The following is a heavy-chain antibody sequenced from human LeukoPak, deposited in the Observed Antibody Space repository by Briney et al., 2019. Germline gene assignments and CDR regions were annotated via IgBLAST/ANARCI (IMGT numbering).Heavy chain of an antibody. D-gene: IGHD1-26*01. J-gene: IGHJ4*02. Sequence: SETLSLTCAVYGGSFSGYYWSWIRQPPGKGLEWIGEINHSGSTNYNPSLKSRVTISVDTSKDQFSLKLSSVTAADTAVYYCARAIVGATYYWGQGTLVTVSS. CDR3: ARAIVGATYY. CDR1: GGSFSGYY. V-gene: IGHV4-34*01. CDR2: INHSGST.